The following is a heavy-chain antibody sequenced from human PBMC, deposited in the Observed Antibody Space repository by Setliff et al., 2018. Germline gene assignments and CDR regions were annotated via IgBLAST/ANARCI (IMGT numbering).Heavy chain of an antibody. CDR1: GGSFSGYY. D-gene: IGHD5-12*01. CDR2: INHSGST. Sequence: NPSETLSLTCAVYGGSFSGYYWSWIRQPPGKGLEWIGEINHSGSTNYNPSLKSRVTISVDTSKNQFSLKLSSVTAADTAVYYCTRGPDGYTYQGAFDIWGQGTMVTV. CDR3: TRGPDGYTYQGAFDI. V-gene: IGHV4-34*01. J-gene: IGHJ3*02.